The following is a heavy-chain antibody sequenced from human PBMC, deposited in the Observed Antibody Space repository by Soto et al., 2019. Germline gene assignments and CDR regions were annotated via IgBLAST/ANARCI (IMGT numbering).Heavy chain of an antibody. J-gene: IGHJ6*02. V-gene: IGHV3-33*01. Sequence: PGGSLRLSCAVSGFNFRIYGMHWVRQAPGKGLEWVAVIWSDGSSKYYADSVKGRFTISKDNSNNTLFLQMDSLRAEDTAVYYCATDPVLTPSVWGQGITVTVSS. CDR1: GFNFRIYG. CDR3: ATDPVLTPSV. D-gene: IGHD2-8*01. CDR2: IWSDGSSK.